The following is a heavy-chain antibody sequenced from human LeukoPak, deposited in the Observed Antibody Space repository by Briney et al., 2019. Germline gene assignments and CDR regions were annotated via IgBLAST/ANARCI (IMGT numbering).Heavy chain of an antibody. D-gene: IGHD2-15*01. CDR1: GYTFTGYY. V-gene: IGHV1-2*02. CDR3: ARGGGGSLEHFHH. J-gene: IGHJ1*01. Sequence: ASVKVSCKASGYTFTGYYMHWVRQAPGQGLEWMGWLNTNSGGTNYAQNFQGRVTMTGDTSINTASMELSRLRSDDTAVYYCARGGGGSLEHFHHWGQGTLVTVSS. CDR2: LNTNSGGT.